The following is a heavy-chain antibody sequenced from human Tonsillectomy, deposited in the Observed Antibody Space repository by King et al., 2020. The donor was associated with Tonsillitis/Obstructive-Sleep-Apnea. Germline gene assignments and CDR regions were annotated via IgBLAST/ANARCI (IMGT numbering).Heavy chain of an antibody. Sequence: VTLKESGPALVKPTQTLTLTCTFSGFSLSTSGMCVSWIRQPPGKALEWLARIDWDDDKYYSTSLKTRLTISKDTSKNQVVLTMTNMDPVDTATYYCARILPTVTTYGLYYCMDVWGKGTTVTVSS. D-gene: IGHD4-11*01. V-gene: IGHV2-70*11. CDR2: IDWDDDK. CDR1: GFSLSTSGMC. CDR3: ARILPTVTTYGLYYCMDV. J-gene: IGHJ6*03.